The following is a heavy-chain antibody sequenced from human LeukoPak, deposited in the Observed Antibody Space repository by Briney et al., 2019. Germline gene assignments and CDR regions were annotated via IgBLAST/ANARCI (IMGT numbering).Heavy chain of an antibody. Sequence: GGSLRLSCAASGFTFSNHAMIWVRQAPGKGLEYVSGIGASGSSRYYSDSVKGRFTISRDSSKNTLDLQMNSLRAEDTAIYFCARLSSSGYSSDNWGQGTLVTVSS. CDR3: ARLSSSGYSSDN. D-gene: IGHD2-2*01. J-gene: IGHJ4*02. CDR1: GFTFSNHA. V-gene: IGHV3-23*01. CDR2: IGASGSSR.